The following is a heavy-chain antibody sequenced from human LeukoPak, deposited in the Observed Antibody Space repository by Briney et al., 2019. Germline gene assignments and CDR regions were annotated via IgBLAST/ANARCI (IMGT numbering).Heavy chain of an antibody. CDR1: GGSISSYY. CDR3: ARGSGDYATSDAEYFQH. D-gene: IGHD4-17*01. CDR2: IYDSGTT. V-gene: IGHV4-59*01. Sequence: SETLSLTCTVSGGSISSYYWSWSRQPPGKGLEWIGYIYDSGTTNYNPSLKSRVTISLDTSKNQFSLNLTSVTAADTAVYHCARGSGDYATSDAEYFQHWGQGTLVTVSS. J-gene: IGHJ1*01.